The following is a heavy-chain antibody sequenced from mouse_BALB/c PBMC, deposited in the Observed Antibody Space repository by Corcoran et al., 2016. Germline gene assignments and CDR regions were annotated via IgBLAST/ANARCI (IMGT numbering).Heavy chain of an antibody. CDR2: IDPANGNT. V-gene: IGHV14-3*02. CDR3: ARWDWYFDV. Sequence: EVQLQQSGAELVKPGASVKLSCTASGFNIKDTYMHWVKQRPEQGLEWIGRIDPANGNTKYDPKFQGKAIITADTSSNTAYLQLSSLTSEDPAVYYCARWDWYFDVWGAGTTVTVSS. J-gene: IGHJ1*01. CDR1: GFNIKDTY.